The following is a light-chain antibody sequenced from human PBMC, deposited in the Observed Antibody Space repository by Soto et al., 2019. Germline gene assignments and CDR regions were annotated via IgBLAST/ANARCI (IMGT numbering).Light chain of an antibody. CDR1: QSISNR. CDR3: QQYDSVLRAT. J-gene: IGKJ4*01. CDR2: GAS. V-gene: IGKV1-33*01. Sequence: DIQMTQSPSTLSASVGDRVTITCRASQSISNRLAWYQQKPGKAPKVLIYGASYLETGVPSRFSGSGSGTHFTFTISRLQPEDIATYYCQQYDSVLRATFGGGTKVEIK.